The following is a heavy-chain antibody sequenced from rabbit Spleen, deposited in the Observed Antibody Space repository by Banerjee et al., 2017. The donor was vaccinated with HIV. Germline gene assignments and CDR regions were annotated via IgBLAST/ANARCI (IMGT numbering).Heavy chain of an antibody. CDR1: GVSLSDKDV. D-gene: IGHD2-1*01. Sequence: EQLEESGGGLVKPEGSLTLTCKASGVSLSDKDVMCWVRQAPGKGLEWIACINAVTGKAVYASWAKGRFTFSKTSSTTVTLQMTSLTVADTATYFCARHGDSGDRYFNLWGPGTRSPS. CDR3: ARHGDSGDRYFNL. CDR2: INAVTGKA. V-gene: IGHV1S45*01. J-gene: IGHJ4*01.